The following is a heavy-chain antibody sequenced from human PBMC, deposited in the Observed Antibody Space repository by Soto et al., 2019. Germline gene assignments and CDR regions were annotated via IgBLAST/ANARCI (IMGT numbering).Heavy chain of an antibody. D-gene: IGHD3-22*01. CDR2: INAGNGNT. CDR3: AREDSSGYYFQYFDY. Sequence: ASVKVSCKASGYTFTSYAMHWVRQAPGQRLEWMGWINAGNGNTKYSQKFQGRVTITRDTSASTAYMELSSLRSEDTAVYYCAREDSSGYYFQYFDYWGQGTLVTVSS. CDR1: GYTFTSYA. J-gene: IGHJ4*02. V-gene: IGHV1-3*01.